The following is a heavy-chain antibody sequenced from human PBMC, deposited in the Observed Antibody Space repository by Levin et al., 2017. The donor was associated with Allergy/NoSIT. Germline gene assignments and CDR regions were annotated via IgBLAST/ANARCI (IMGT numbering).Heavy chain of an antibody. J-gene: IGHJ4*02. CDR1: GYTFTGYY. V-gene: IGHV1-2*02. CDR2: INPNSGGT. Sequence: RASVKVSCKASGYTFTGYYMHWVRQAPGQGLEWMGWINPNSGGTNYAQKFQGRVTMTRDTSISTAYMELSRLRSDDTAVYYCARSSGGYCSSTSGYLFDYWGQGTLVTVSS. CDR3: ARSSGGYCSSTSGYLFDY. D-gene: IGHD2-2*01.